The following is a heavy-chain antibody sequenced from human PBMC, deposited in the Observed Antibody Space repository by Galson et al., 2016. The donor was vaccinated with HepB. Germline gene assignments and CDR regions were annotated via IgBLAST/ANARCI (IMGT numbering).Heavy chain of an antibody. CDR1: GFTFSHYA. CDR2: VSYDGSNK. V-gene: IGHV3-30-3*01. Sequence: SLRLSCAASGFTFSHYAMHWVRQAPGKGLEWVAAVSYDGSNKHYADSVKGRFTISRDNSKNTLFVQMNSLRPEDTAMYYCAREAESGGYSEYFHHWGQGTLVIVSS. D-gene: IGHD5-12*01. J-gene: IGHJ1*01. CDR3: AREAESGGYSEYFHH.